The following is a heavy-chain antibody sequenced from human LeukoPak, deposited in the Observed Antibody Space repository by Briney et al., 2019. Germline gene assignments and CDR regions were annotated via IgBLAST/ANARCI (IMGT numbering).Heavy chain of an antibody. Sequence: GGSLRLSCAASGVTFSSYWMSWVRQAPGKGLEWVANIKQDGSEKYYVDSVKGRFIISRDNAKNSLYLQMNNLRAEDTAVYYCARGARYGDYWGQGTLVTASS. J-gene: IGHJ4*02. CDR3: ARGARYGDY. CDR2: IKQDGSEK. D-gene: IGHD1-1*01. V-gene: IGHV3-7*04. CDR1: GVTFSSYW.